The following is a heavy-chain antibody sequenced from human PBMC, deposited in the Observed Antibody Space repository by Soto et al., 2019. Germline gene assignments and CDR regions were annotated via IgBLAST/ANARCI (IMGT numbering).Heavy chain of an antibody. CDR3: AKETTGVTTNWYFDL. Sequence: QVQLVESGGGVVQPGRSLRLSCAASGFTFSSYGMHWVRQAPGKGLEWVAVISYDGSNKYYADSVKGRFTISRDNSKNTLYLQMESLRGEDTAVYYCAKETTGVTTNWYFDLWGRGTLVTVSS. D-gene: IGHD4-17*01. J-gene: IGHJ2*01. V-gene: IGHV3-30*18. CDR1: GFTFSSYG. CDR2: ISYDGSNK.